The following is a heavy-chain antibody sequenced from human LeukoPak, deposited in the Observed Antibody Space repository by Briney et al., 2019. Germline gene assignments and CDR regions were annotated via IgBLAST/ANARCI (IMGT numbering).Heavy chain of an antibody. Sequence: PSETLSLTCGVFGGSISSENWWNWVRQPPGKGLEWIGETYHAGHINYNPSLKSRVTISMDKSKNQLYLKVTSVTAADTAVYYCARGGGYYFDYWGQGILVAVSS. CDR1: GGSISSENW. J-gene: IGHJ4*02. V-gene: IGHV4-4*02. CDR2: TYHAGHI. D-gene: IGHD5-12*01. CDR3: ARGGGYYFDY.